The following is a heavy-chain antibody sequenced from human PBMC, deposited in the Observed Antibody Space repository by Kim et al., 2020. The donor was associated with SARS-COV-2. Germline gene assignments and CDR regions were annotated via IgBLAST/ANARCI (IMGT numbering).Heavy chain of an antibody. V-gene: IGHV3-43*02. D-gene: IGHD6-19*01. Sequence: GGSLRLSCAASGFTFDDYAMHWVRQAPGKGLEWVSLISGDGGSTYYADSVKGRFTISRDNSKNSLYLQMNSLRTEDTALYYCAKGAIAVAGLWDYYYGMDVWGQATTVTVSS. CDR1: GFTFDDYA. CDR2: ISGDGGST. J-gene: IGHJ6*02. CDR3: AKGAIAVAGLWDYYYGMDV.